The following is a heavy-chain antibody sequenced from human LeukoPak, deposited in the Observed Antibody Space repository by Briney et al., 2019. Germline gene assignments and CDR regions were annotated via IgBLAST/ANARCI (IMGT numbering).Heavy chain of an antibody. Sequence: PGGSLRLSCAASGFTLRSYAMNWVRQAPGKGLEWVSAISGNGYAYYADSVKGRFTISRDNSKNTLYLQMNSLRVEDTAVYYCARGGHSSGWYYYYYMDVWGKGTTVTVSS. J-gene: IGHJ6*03. D-gene: IGHD6-19*01. CDR2: ISGNGYA. CDR3: ARGGHSSGWYYYYYMDV. CDR1: GFTLRSYA. V-gene: IGHV3-23*01.